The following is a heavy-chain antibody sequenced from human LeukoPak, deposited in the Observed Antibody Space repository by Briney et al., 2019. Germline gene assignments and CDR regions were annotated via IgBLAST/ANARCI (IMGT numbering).Heavy chain of an antibody. D-gene: IGHD2-21*01. Sequence: GASLRLSCAASGFTFDNSAMSWVRQAPGRGLEWASAISGSGGSTYSADSVKGRFSISRDNSKNTLFLQMSSLRAEDTAVYYCAKGSGATRPYYFDYWGQGTLVAVSS. CDR2: ISGSGGST. CDR3: AKGSGATRPYYFDY. CDR1: GFTFDNSA. V-gene: IGHV3-23*01. J-gene: IGHJ4*02.